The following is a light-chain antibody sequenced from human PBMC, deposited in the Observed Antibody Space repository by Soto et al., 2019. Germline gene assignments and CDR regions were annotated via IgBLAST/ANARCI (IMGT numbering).Light chain of an antibody. CDR2: LVS. Sequence: DIVMTQSPLSLPVTPGEPASISCRSSQSLLHSNGYNYLDWYLQKPGQSPQLLMFLVSSRASGVPDRFSGSGSGTEFTLKISRVEAEDVGVYYCMQALQTPITFGQGTRLEIK. J-gene: IGKJ5*01. CDR3: MQALQTPIT. V-gene: IGKV2-28*01. CDR1: QSLLHSNGYNY.